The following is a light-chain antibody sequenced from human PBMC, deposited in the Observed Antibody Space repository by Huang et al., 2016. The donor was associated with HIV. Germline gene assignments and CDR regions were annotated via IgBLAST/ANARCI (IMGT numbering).Light chain of an antibody. CDR2: DSS. Sequence: EIVLTQSPATLSLSPGERATLSCRASQSITNYLACYQHKPGQAPRLLIYDSSTRATGIPGRVSGSGSGTDFTLTISSLEPEDFAVYYCQQRRNWLTFGGGTKVEIK. CDR1: QSITNY. J-gene: IGKJ4*01. CDR3: QQRRNWLT. V-gene: IGKV3-11*01.